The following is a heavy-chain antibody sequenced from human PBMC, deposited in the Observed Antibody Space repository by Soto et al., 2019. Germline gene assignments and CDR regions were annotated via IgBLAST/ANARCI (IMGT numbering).Heavy chain of an antibody. CDR2: ITSSGTFR. D-gene: IGHD3-9*01. CDR3: ARDQGIRYFKHGHENLNIFDY. CDR1: GFNFNVFS. Sequence: GGSLRLSCVASGFNFNVFSMKWVRQAPGKGLEWVSSITSSGTFREYADSVKGRFTISRDNAKSSLFLQMNSLRIEDTAVYYSARDQGIRYFKHGHENLNIFDYWGQGNLVTVSS. J-gene: IGHJ4*02. V-gene: IGHV3-21*01.